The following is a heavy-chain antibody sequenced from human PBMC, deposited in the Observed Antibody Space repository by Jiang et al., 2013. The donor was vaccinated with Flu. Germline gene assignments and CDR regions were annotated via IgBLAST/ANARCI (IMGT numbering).Heavy chain of an antibody. CDR2: ISSSGMT. D-gene: IGHD3-22*01. J-gene: IGHJ4*02. V-gene: IGHV4-39*07. Sequence: KGLEWIGSISSSGMTYYNPSLEGRVTISVDTSKNQFSLKLRSVTAADTAVYYCARVTLIAVVTYYFDYWGQGTLVTVSS. CDR3: ARVTLIAVVTYYFDY.